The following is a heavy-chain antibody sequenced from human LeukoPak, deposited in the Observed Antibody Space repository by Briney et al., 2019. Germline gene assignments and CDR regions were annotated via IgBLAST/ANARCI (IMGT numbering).Heavy chain of an antibody. D-gene: IGHD2-21*02. CDR1: GFNFSSYW. J-gene: IGHJ4*02. Sequence: GGSLRLSCAASGFNFSSYWMHWVRQAPGKGLVWVSRINSDGSTTTYADSVKGRFTISRDNAKNTLYLQMNSLRAEDTAVYYCARAVVVTASDYWGQGTLVTVSS. V-gene: IGHV3-74*01. CDR2: INSDGSTT. CDR3: ARAVVVTASDY.